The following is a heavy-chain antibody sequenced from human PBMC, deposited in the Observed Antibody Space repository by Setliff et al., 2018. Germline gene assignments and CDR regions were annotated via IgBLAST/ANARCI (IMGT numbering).Heavy chain of an antibody. Sequence: PGESLKISCKGSGYSFSTCWIGWVRQMPGKGLEWMGIIYPGDSITRYSPSFQGQVTISVDKSINTAYLQWSSLRASDTAIYYCARHLYYYGSGTYLDNNNRWFDPWGQGTLVTVSS. CDR1: GYSFSTCW. J-gene: IGHJ5*02. CDR2: IYPGDSIT. CDR3: ARHLYYYGSGTYLDNNNRWFDP. D-gene: IGHD3-10*01. V-gene: IGHV5-51*01.